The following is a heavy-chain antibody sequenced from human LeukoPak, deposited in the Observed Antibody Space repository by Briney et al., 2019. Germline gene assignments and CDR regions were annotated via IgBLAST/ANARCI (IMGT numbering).Heavy chain of an antibody. V-gene: IGHV3-30*02. Sequence: GGSLRLSCAASGFTFSSYGMHWVRQAPGKGLEWVAFIRYDGSDKYYADSVKGRFTISRDNSKNTLYLQMNSLRAGDTAVYYCAKDGYSGYDSSYYYMDVWGKGTTVTVSS. J-gene: IGHJ6*03. CDR1: GFTFSSYG. D-gene: IGHD5-12*01. CDR3: AKDGYSGYDSSYYYMDV. CDR2: IRYDGSDK.